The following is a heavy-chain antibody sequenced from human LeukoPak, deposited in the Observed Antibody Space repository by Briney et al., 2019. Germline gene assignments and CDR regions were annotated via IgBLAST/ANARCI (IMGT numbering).Heavy chain of an antibody. CDR3: AKGSGWEQSYHYYYMDV. V-gene: IGHV3-30*02. CDR1: GFTLSGDG. CDR2: IRYEGGNK. J-gene: IGHJ6*03. Sequence: GGSLRLSCAASGFTLSGDGMHWGCEAPGKGLEWVAFIRYEGGNKSYAESVRGGFTISRENSKNTLYLQMNSLRAEDTAVYYCAKGSGWEQSYHYYYMDVWGKGTTVTISS. D-gene: IGHD1-26*01.